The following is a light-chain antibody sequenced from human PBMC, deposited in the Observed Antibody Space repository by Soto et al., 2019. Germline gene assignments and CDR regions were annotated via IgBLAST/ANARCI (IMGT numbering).Light chain of an antibody. CDR1: SSNIGSNT. CDR2: SNN. V-gene: IGLV1-44*01. Sequence: QSVLTQPPSASGTPGQRVTISCSGSSSNIGSNTVNWYQQLPGTAPKLLIYSNNQRPSGVPDRFSGSKSGTSASLAISGLQSEDEADYYCAAWDDSLNGGVFGGGTQRTV. CDR3: AAWDDSLNGGV. J-gene: IGLJ3*02.